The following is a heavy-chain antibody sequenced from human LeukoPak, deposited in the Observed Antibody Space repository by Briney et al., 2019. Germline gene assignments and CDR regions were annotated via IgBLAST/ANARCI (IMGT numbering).Heavy chain of an antibody. Sequence: SETLSLTCTVSGGSISSGYYYWSWIRQPAGKGLEWIGRIYSSGSTKYSPSLKSRVTISVDTSKNQFTLRLSSVTAADTAVYYCAREFWNYRSGNLQAFHIWGQGTMVTVSS. J-gene: IGHJ3*02. CDR1: GGSISSGYYY. D-gene: IGHD3-10*01. CDR3: AREFWNYRSGNLQAFHI. CDR2: IYSSGST. V-gene: IGHV4-61*02.